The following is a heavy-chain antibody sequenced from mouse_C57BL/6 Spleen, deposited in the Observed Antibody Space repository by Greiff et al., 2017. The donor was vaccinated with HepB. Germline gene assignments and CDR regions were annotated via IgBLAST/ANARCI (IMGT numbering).Heavy chain of an antibody. Sequence: QVQLKQPGAELVMPGASVKLSCKASGYTFTSYWMHWVKQRPGQGLEWIGEIDPSDSYTNYNQKFKGKSTLTVDKSSSTAYMQLSSLTSEDSAVYYCARGETGLWFAYWGQGTLVTVSA. CDR2: IDPSDSYT. CDR1: GYTFTSYW. CDR3: ARGETGLWFAY. D-gene: IGHD4-1*01. J-gene: IGHJ3*01. V-gene: IGHV1-69*01.